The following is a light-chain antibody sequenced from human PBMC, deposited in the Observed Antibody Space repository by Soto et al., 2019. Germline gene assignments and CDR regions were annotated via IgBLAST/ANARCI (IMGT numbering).Light chain of an antibody. Sequence: DIQITQFPSSLSASVGDRVTITCRASQSISSYLNWYQQKPGKAPKLLIYAASSLQSGVPSRFSGSGSGTDFTLTISSLRPEDFATYYCQQSYSTPRTFGQGTKVDIK. J-gene: IGKJ1*01. CDR3: QQSYSTPRT. CDR1: QSISSY. V-gene: IGKV1-39*01. CDR2: AAS.